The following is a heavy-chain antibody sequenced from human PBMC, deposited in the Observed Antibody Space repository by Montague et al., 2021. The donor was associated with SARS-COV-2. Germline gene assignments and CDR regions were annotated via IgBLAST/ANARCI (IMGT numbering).Heavy chain of an antibody. CDR1: GFTFSNAW. Sequence: SLRLSCAASGFTFSNAWMSWVRHAPGKGLEWVGRIKSKTDGGTTDYAAPVKGRFTISRDDSKNTLYLQMNSLKTEDTAVYYCTTLLLWFGDLTYWGQGTLVTVSS. J-gene: IGHJ4*02. D-gene: IGHD3-10*01. CDR3: TTLLLWFGDLTY. CDR2: IKSKTDGGTT. V-gene: IGHV3-15*01.